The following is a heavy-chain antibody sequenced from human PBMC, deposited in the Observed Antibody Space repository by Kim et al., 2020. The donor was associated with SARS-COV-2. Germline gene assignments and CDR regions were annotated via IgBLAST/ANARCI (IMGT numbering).Heavy chain of an antibody. J-gene: IGHJ5*02. D-gene: IGHD3-16*02. CDR3: ARLGVWGSYLDP. Sequence: SHPSPKSRVTISVDTAKNQFSLKLSSVTAADTAVYYCARLGVWGSYLDPWGQGTLVTVSS. V-gene: IGHV4-59*08.